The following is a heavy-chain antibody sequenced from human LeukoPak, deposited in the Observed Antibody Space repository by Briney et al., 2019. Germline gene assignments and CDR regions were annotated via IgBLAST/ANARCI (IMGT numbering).Heavy chain of an antibody. Sequence: ASVKVSCKTTGYPFSTWEINWVRQAAGQGLEWLGWVHPDSGNTDYAQKFRGRVTMSRDTSTSTAYMELSGLRLDDTAVYFCARGPRNDPWGQGTLVTVSS. J-gene: IGHJ5*02. D-gene: IGHD1-14*01. V-gene: IGHV1-8*01. CDR1: GYPFSTWE. CDR3: ARGPRNDP. CDR2: VHPDSGNT.